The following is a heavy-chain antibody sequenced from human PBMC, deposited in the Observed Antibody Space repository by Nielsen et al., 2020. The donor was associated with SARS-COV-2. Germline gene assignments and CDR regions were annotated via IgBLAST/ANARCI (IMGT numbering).Heavy chain of an antibody. J-gene: IGHJ4*02. CDR2: IWYDGSNK. Sequence: GESLKISCAASEVTFRSHDMQWVRQAPGKGLECVARIWYDGSNKYYADSVKGRFTIPRDNSKNTLYLQMNSLRAEDTAVYYCAKGSFGVVTPFDYWGQGTLVTVSS. CDR3: AKGSFGVVTPFDY. V-gene: IGHV3-33*06. D-gene: IGHD3-3*01. CDR1: EVTFRSHD.